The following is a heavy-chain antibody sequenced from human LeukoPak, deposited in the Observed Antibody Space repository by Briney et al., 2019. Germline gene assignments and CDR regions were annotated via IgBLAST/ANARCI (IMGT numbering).Heavy chain of an antibody. V-gene: IGHV3-30-3*01. CDR1: GFTFSSYA. D-gene: IGHD4-17*01. CDR3: ARKYGPRGYGMDV. J-gene: IGHJ6*02. CDR2: ISYDGSNK. Sequence: PGGSLRLSCAASGFTFSSYAMHWVRQAPGKGLEWVAVISYDGSNKYYADSVKGRFTISRDNAKNSLYLQMNSPRAEDTAVYYCARKYGPRGYGMDVWGQGTTVTVSS.